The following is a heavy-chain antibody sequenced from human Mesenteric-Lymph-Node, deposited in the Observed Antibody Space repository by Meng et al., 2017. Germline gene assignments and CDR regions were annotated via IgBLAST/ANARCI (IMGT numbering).Heavy chain of an antibody. CDR2: IYYSGST. CDR3: ARVGAYCGGDCYHPR. J-gene: IGHJ4*02. CDR1: GGSVSSGGYY. V-gene: IGHV4-31*03. Sequence: VALQEPAPGLGNPSPTLSLTCTVSGGSVSSGGYYWTWIRQHPGKGLEWFGHIYYSGSTYYNPSLKSRVTISVDESKNQFSLRLSSVTAADTAVYYCARVGAYCGGDCYHPRWGQGTLVTVSS. D-gene: IGHD2-21*02.